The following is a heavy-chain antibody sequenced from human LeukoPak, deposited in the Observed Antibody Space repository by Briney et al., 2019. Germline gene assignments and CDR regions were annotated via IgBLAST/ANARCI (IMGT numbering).Heavy chain of an antibody. V-gene: IGHV4-59*01. CDR1: RGSISGYS. CDR2: IYYSGDT. J-gene: IGHJ5*02. Sequence: SETLSLTCTVSRGSISGYSWSWIRQSPGGGLEWIGYIYYSGDTAYNPSLRSGVTLSVDTSKNQFSLQLRPVTTADTAVYYCVRGPYGASISKWFDPWGQGTQVIVSP. CDR3: VRGPYGASISKWFDP. D-gene: IGHD4/OR15-4a*01.